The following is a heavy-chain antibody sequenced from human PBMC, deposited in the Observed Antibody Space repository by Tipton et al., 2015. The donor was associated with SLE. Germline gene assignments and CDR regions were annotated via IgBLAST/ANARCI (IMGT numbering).Heavy chain of an antibody. J-gene: IGHJ3*02. Sequence: TLSLTCTVSGGSISSSSYYWGWIRQPPGKGLEWIGEINHSGSTNYNPSLKSRVTISVDTSKNQFSLKLSSVTAADTAVYYCARKAVGATSHIAFDIWGQGTMVTVSS. V-gene: IGHV4-39*07. CDR1: GGSISSSSYY. CDR3: ARKAVGATSHIAFDI. D-gene: IGHD1-26*01. CDR2: INHSGST.